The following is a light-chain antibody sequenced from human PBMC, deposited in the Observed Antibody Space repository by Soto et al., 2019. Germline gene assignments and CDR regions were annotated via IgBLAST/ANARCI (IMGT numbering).Light chain of an antibody. CDR2: DAS. CDR1: QTIRRW. J-gene: IGKJ1*01. V-gene: IGKV1-5*01. Sequence: DIEMTQSPSTLSASVGDRLTITCRASQTIRRWLAWYQQRPGKAPKVLIYDASTLESGVPARFSGSGSETEFTLTISSLQPEDSATYYCQHYNSDPWTFGQGTKVAIK. CDR3: QHYNSDPWT.